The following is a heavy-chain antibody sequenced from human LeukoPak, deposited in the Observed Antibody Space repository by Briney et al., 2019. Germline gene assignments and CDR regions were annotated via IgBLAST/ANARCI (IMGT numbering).Heavy chain of an antibody. V-gene: IGHV3-74*01. CDR1: GFTFSSHW. Sequence: GGSLRLSCTAAGFTFSSHWMHWVRQVPGRGPVWVSRVNGDGTKTTYADSVKGRFTISRDNARNTLHLQMNSLRAEDTAVYYCARWGMDVWGQGTTVTVSS. CDR2: VNGDGTKT. J-gene: IGHJ6*02. CDR3: ARWGMDV.